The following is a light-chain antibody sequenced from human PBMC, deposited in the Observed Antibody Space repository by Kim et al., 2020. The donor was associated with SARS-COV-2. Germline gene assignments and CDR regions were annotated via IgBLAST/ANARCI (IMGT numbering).Light chain of an antibody. CDR2: DAS. V-gene: IGKV1-5*01. CDR3: QEYKSDSWT. J-gene: IGKJ1*01. Sequence: GDRVTITCRASQSINIWLAWYQQKPGKAPNLLIYDASILESGVPSRLSGSGSGTQFTLTISSLQPDDFATYYCQEYKSDSWTFGQGTKVEIK. CDR1: QSINIW.